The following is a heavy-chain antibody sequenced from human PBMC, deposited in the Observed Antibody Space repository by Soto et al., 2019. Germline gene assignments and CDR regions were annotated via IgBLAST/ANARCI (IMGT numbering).Heavy chain of an antibody. CDR1: GFTFSSYS. V-gene: IGHV3-21*01. CDR3: ARWGGYPNYDGSGSYRTYYYYGMDV. D-gene: IGHD3-10*01. J-gene: IGHJ6*02. CDR2: ISSSSSYI. Sequence: EVQLVESGGGLVKPGGSLRLSCAASGFTFSSYSMNWVRQAPGKGLEWVSSISSSSSYIYYADSVKGRFTISRDNAKNSKDLQMNSLRADDTAVYYCARWGGYPNYDGSGSYRTYYYYGMDVWGQGTTVTVSS.